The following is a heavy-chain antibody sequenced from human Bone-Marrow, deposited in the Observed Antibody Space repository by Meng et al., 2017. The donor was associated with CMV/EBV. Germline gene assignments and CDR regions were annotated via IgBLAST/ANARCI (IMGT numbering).Heavy chain of an antibody. J-gene: IGHJ6*02. V-gene: IGHV3-74*01. CDR2: INSDGSST. Sequence: GESLKISCAASGFTFSSYWMHWVRQAPGKGLVWVSRINSDGSSTGYTDSVKGRFTISRDNAKNTLYLQMNSLRAEDTAVYYCARRKSSSSVGGMDVWGQGNTVTVSS. CDR1: GFTFSSYW. D-gene: IGHD6-6*01. CDR3: ARRKSSSSVGGMDV.